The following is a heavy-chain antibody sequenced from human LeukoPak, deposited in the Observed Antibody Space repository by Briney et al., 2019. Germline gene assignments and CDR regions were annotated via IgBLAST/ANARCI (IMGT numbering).Heavy chain of an antibody. CDR2: ISYDGSNK. V-gene: IGHV3-30*01. CDR1: GFTFSSYA. D-gene: IGHD2-15*01. CDR3: ARIPPCSGGSCYDY. Sequence: PGGSLRLSCAASGFTFSSYAMHWVRQAPGKGLEWVAVISYDGSNKYYADSVKGRFTISRDSSKNTLYLQMNSLRAEDTAVYYCARIPPCSGGSCYDYWGQGTLVTVSS. J-gene: IGHJ4*02.